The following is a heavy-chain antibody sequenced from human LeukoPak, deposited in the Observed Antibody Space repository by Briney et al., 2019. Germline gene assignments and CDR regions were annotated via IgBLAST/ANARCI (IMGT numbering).Heavy chain of an antibody. V-gene: IGHV3-21*01. CDR1: GFTFSSYS. D-gene: IGHD2-2*01. J-gene: IGHJ4*02. CDR2: ISSSSSYI. Sequence: GGSLRLSCAASGFTFSSYSMNWVRQAPGKGLEWVSSISSSSSYIYYADSVKGRFTISRDNAKNSLYLQMNSLRAEDTAVYYCAREGRFGPYCSSTSCYVDYWGQGTLVTVSS. CDR3: AREGRFGPYCSSTSCYVDY.